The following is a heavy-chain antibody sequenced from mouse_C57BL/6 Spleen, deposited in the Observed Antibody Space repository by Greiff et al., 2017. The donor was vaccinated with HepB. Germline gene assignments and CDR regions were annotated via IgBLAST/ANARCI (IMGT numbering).Heavy chain of an antibody. J-gene: IGHJ3*01. CDR2: ILPGSGST. V-gene: IGHV1-9*01. CDR3: ARGVDEYDVWFDY. D-gene: IGHD2-4*01. CDR1: GYTFTGSW. Sequence: QVQLQQSGAELMKPGASVKLSCQATGYTFTGSWIEWVKQRPGHGLEWFGEILPGSGSTNYNEKFKGKAPFTADTSSNTAYMQLSSLTTADSAIYYCARGVDEYDVWFDYWGQGTLVTVAA.